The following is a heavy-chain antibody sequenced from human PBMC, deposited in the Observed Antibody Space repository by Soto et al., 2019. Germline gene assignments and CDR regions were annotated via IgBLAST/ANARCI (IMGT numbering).Heavy chain of an antibody. CDR1: GFTFTSSA. CDR2: IVVGSGNT. V-gene: IGHV1-58*01. D-gene: IGHD3-3*01. Sequence: VKVSCRASGFTFTSSAVQWVRQARGQRLEWIGWIVVGSGNTNYAQKFQERVTITRDMSTSTAYMELSSLRAEDTAVYYCAKEYRYYDFCGLDVWGQGTTVTVSS. CDR3: AKEYRYYDFCGLDV. J-gene: IGHJ6*02.